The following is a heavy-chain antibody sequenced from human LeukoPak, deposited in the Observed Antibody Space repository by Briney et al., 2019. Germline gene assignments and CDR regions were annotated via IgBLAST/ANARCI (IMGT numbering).Heavy chain of an antibody. Sequence: GGSLRLSCAASGFTFSNAWMSWVRQAPGKGLEWVGRIKSKTDGGTTDYAAPVKGRFTISRDDSKNTLYLQMNSLKTEDTAVYYCARGEGSYHFDYWGQGTLVTVSS. V-gene: IGHV3-15*01. J-gene: IGHJ4*02. CDR1: GFTFSNAW. D-gene: IGHD1-26*01. CDR3: ARGEGSYHFDY. CDR2: IKSKTDGGTT.